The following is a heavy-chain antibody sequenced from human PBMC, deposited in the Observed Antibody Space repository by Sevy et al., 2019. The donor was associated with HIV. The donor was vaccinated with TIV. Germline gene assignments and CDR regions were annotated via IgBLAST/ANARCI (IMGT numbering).Heavy chain of an antibody. CDR2: ISGSGGST. D-gene: IGHD3-3*01. V-gene: IGHV3-23*01. Sequence: GESLKISCAASGFTFSSYAMSWVRQAPGKGLEWVSAISGSGGSTYYADSVKGRFTISRDNSKNTLYLQMNSLRAEDTAVYYCAKTPYYDFWSGPSGYYCGMDVWGQGTTVTVSS. J-gene: IGHJ6*02. CDR3: AKTPYYDFWSGPSGYYCGMDV. CDR1: GFTFSSYA.